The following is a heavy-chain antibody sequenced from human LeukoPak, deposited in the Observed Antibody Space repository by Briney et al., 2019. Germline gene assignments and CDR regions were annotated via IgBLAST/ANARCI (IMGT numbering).Heavy chain of an antibody. Sequence: SETLSLSCTVSGGSISSYYWSWIRQPPGKGLEWIGYIYYSGSTNYNPSLKSRVTISVDTSKNQFSLKLSSVTAADTAVYYCARRFPYCSSTSCKRNNWFDPWGQGTLVTVSS. D-gene: IGHD2-2*01. V-gene: IGHV4-59*01. CDR2: IYYSGST. CDR3: ARRFPYCSSTSCKRNNWFDP. J-gene: IGHJ5*02. CDR1: GGSISSYY.